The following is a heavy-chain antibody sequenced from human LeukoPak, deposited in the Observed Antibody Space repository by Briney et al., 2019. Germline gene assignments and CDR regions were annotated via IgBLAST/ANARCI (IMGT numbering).Heavy chain of an antibody. CDR3: ARAGATKVDY. J-gene: IGHJ4*02. CDR2: ISHSGST. D-gene: IGHD1-26*01. CDR1: GGSFSGYY. Sequence: SETLSLTCAVYGGSFSGYYWSWIRQPPGKGLEWIGEISHSGSTNYNPSLKSRVTISVDTSKNQFSLKLSSVTAADTAVYYCARAGATKVDYWGQGTLVTVSS. V-gene: IGHV4-34*01.